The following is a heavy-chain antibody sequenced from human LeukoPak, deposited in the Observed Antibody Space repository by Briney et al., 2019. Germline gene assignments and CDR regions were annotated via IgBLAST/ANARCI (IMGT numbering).Heavy chain of an antibody. Sequence: PGGSLRLSCAASGITFSSYAMSWVRQAPGKGLEWVSAISGSGDRTYYADSVKGRFTISRDNSKNTLYLQMHTLRAGDTAVYYCAKDLRYNFDYWGQGTLVTVSS. CDR2: ISGSGDRT. CDR3: AKDLRYNFDY. V-gene: IGHV3-23*01. CDR1: GITFSSYA. J-gene: IGHJ4*02. D-gene: IGHD1-1*01.